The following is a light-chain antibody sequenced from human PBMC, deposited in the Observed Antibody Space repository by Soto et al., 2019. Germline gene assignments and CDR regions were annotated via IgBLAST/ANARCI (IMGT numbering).Light chain of an antibody. J-gene: IGKJ1*01. CDR1: QIVNSGY. V-gene: IGKV3-20*01. CDR2: GAS. Sequence: IMLTQTPGTLYLSRGERATLSCRASQIVNSGYLAWYQQRPGQAPRLLIYGASSRATGIPDRFSGSGSGTDFTLTISRLVPEDFAVYYCQQYGDSPWTFGQGTKVDIK. CDR3: QQYGDSPWT.